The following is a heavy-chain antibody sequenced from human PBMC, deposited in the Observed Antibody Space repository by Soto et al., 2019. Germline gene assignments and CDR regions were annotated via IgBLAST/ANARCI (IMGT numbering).Heavy chain of an antibody. V-gene: IGHV4-30-4*01. D-gene: IGHD2-8*01. CDR3: SRDRMTSYGSGKLYDFDF. J-gene: IGHJ4*02. Sequence: PSETLSLPCTVSGGSISSGGSYWGWIRQPPGKGLEWIGYIYYSGNTILNPSLRSRVTLSVDTSKNQFSLNLSSVTAADTAVYYCSRDRMTSYGSGKLYDFDFWGQGTLGT. CDR1: GGSISSGGSY. CDR2: IYYSGNT.